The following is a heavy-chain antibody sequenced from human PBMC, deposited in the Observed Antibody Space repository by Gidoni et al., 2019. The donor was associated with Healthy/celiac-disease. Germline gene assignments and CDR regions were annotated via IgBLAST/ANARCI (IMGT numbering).Heavy chain of an antibody. CDR3: ARTKGGYSGYVNFDY. CDR2: ISSSSSYT. D-gene: IGHD5-12*01. CDR1: RFTFSDYY. V-gene: IGHV3-11*06. Sequence: QVQLVESGGGLVKPGGSLRLSCAASRFTFSDYYMSWIRQAPGKGLEWVSYISSSSSYTNYADSVKGRFTISRDNAKNSLYLQMNSLRAEDTAVYYCARTKGGYSGYVNFDYWGQGTLVTVSS. J-gene: IGHJ4*02.